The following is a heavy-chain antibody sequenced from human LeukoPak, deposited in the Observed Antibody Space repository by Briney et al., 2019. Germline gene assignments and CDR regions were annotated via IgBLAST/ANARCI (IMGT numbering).Heavy chain of an antibody. CDR3: ARVGTRMVTIVAPYYMDV. J-gene: IGHJ6*03. Sequence: GGSLRLSCAASGFTFTRHWMHWVRQTPGKGLVWVSRIYSDESSITYGDSVKGRFTISRDNAQNSLYLQMNSLRAEDTAVYYCARVGTRMVTIVAPYYMDVWGKGTTVTVSS. D-gene: IGHD5-24*01. CDR1: GFTFTRHW. CDR2: IYSDESSI. V-gene: IGHV3-74*01.